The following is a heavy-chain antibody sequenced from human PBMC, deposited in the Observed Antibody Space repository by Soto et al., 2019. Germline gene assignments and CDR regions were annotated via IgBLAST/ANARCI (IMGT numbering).Heavy chain of an antibody. J-gene: IGHJ4*02. D-gene: IGHD6-6*01. Sequence: SETLSLTCAVYGGSFSGYYWSWIRQPPGKGLEWIGEINHSGSTNYNPSLKSRVTISVDTSKNQFSLKLSSVTAADTAVYYCARGEVGSSIDYWGQGTLVTSPQ. CDR1: GGSFSGYY. CDR3: ARGEVGSSIDY. CDR2: INHSGST. V-gene: IGHV4-34*01.